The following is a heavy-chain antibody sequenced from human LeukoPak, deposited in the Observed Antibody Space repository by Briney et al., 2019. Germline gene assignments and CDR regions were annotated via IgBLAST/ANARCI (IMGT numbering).Heavy chain of an antibody. D-gene: IGHD3-9*01. Sequence: GGSLRLSCAASGFSFSSYSLSWVRQAAGKGLEWVSYISGSSSTIYYADSVKGRFTISRDNAKNSLYLQINSLRAEDTAVYYCARSTYYDILTGYSSSGMDVWGQGTTVTVSS. CDR1: GFSFSSYS. V-gene: IGHV3-48*01. CDR3: ARSTYYDILTGYSSSGMDV. J-gene: IGHJ6*02. CDR2: ISGSSSTI.